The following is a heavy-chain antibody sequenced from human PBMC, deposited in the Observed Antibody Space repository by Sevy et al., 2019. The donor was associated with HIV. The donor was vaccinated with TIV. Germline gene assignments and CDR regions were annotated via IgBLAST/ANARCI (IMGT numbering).Heavy chain of an antibody. CDR2: IWNEGSNK. CDR3: ARGGDFNDRSAKRDFDY. D-gene: IGHD3-22*01. CDR1: GFTFSNYG. J-gene: IGHJ4*02. V-gene: IGHV3-33*01. Sequence: GGSLRLSCAASGFTFSNYGMHWVRQAPGKGLEWVAVIWNEGSNKYYADSVKGRFTISRDNSKNTLYLQMNGLRVEDTAVYFCARGGDFNDRSAKRDFDYWGQGTLVTVSS.